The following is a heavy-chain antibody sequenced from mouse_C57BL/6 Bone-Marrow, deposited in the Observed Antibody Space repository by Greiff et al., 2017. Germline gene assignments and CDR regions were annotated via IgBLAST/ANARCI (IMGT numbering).Heavy chain of an antibody. CDR3: ARWDGHLFDMDY. CDR1: GYTFTSYG. D-gene: IGHD4-1*01. V-gene: IGHV1-81*01. CDR2: IYPRSGNT. Sequence: QVQLQQSGAELARPGASVKLSCKASGYTFTSYGISWVKQRTGQGLEWIGEIYPRSGNTYYNEKFKGKATLTADKSSSPAYMELRSLTSEDSAVYFCARWDGHLFDMDYGGQETSVTVP. J-gene: IGHJ4*01.